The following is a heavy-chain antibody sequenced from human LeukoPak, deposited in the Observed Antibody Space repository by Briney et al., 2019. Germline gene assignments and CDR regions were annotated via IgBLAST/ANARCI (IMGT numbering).Heavy chain of an antibody. CDR2: INPNSGGT. CDR1: GYTFTGYY. V-gene: IGHV1-2*02. Sequence: ASLKVSCQASGYTFTGYYMHWVRQAPGQGLEWMGWINPNSGGTNYAQKFQGRVTMTRDTSISTAYMELSRLRSDDTAVYYCARDRDYYYGMDGWGQGTTVTVSS. J-gene: IGHJ6*02. CDR3: ARDRDYYYGMDG.